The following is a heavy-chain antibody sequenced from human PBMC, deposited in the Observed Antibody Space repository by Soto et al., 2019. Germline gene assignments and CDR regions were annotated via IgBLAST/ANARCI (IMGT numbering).Heavy chain of an antibody. CDR1: GFTFSSYW. Sequence: GGSLRLSCAASGFTFSSYWMSWVRQAPGKGLEWVANIKQDGSEKYYVDSVKGRFTISRDNAKNSLYLQMNSLRAEDTAVYYCARAGYSGYDFYYGMDVWGQGTTVTVS. CDR2: IKQDGSEK. J-gene: IGHJ6*02. V-gene: IGHV3-7*03. CDR3: ARAGYSGYDFYYGMDV. D-gene: IGHD5-12*01.